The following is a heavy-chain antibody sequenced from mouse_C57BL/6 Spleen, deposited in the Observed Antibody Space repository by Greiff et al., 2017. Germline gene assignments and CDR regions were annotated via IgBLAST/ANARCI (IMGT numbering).Heavy chain of an antibody. CDR3: ARRAYGSSSYYAMDY. CDR2: ISYDGSN. D-gene: IGHD1-1*01. V-gene: IGHV3-6*01. Sequence: EVKLQESGPGLVKPSQSLSLTCSVTGYSITSGYYWNWIRQFPGNKLEWMGYISYDGSNNYNPSLKNRISITRDTSKNQFFLKLNSVTTEDTATYYCARRAYGSSSYYAMDYWGQGTSVTVSS. CDR1: GYSITSGYY. J-gene: IGHJ4*01.